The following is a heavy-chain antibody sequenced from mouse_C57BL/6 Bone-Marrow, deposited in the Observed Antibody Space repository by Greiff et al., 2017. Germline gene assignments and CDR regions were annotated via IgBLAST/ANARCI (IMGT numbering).Heavy chain of an antibody. J-gene: IGHJ3*01. CDR2: IDPENGDT. CDR1: GFNIKDDY. D-gene: IGHD2-3*01. CDR3: TTRWSWFAY. V-gene: IGHV14-4*01. Sequence: VQLQQSGAELVRPGASVKLSCTASGFNIKDDYMHWVKQRPEQGLEWIGWIDPENGDTEYASKFQGKATKTADTSSNTAYLQLSSLTSEDTAVYYCTTRWSWFAYWGQGTLVTVSA.